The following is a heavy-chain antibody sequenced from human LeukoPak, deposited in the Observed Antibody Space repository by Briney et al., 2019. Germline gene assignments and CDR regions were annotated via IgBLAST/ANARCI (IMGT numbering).Heavy chain of an antibody. J-gene: IGHJ4*02. V-gene: IGHV4-34*01. CDR3: ARGGGYSYDRSGYRHFDY. Sequence: SETLSLTCAVYGGSFSGYYWSWIRQPPGKGLEWIGEINHSGSTNYNPSLKSRVTISVDTSKNQFSLKLSSVTAADTVVYYCARGGGYSYDRSGYRHFDYGGRGTLVTVSS. D-gene: IGHD3-22*01. CDR1: GGSFSGYY. CDR2: INHSGST.